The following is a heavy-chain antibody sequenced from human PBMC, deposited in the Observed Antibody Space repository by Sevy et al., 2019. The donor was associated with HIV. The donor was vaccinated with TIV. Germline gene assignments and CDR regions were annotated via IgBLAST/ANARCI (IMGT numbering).Heavy chain of an antibody. CDR1: GGSISSYY. V-gene: IGHV4-59*01. CDR2: IYYSGST. J-gene: IGHJ4*02. D-gene: IGHD3-3*01. CDR3: ANYDFWSGYFDY. Sequence: SETLSLTCTVSGGSISSYYWSWIWQPPGKGLEWIGYIYYSGSTNYNPSLKSRVTISVDTSKNQFSLKLSSVTAADTAVYYCANYDFWSGYFDYWGQGTLVTVSS.